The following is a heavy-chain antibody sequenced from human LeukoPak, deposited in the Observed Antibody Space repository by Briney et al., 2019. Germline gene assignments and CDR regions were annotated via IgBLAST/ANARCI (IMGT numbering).Heavy chain of an antibody. CDR1: AFTFSNYG. V-gene: IGHV3-33*01. D-gene: IGHD4-17*01. CDR2: IWYAGSNK. J-gene: IGHJ4*02. Sequence: GGSLRLSCAASAFTFSNYGMHWVRQAPGKGLERVAVIWYAGSNKYYAGSVKGRFTISRDNPKNTLSLQMNSLRAEDTAVYYCATAPRGGDYEDYWGQGTLVTVSS. CDR3: ATAPRGGDYEDY.